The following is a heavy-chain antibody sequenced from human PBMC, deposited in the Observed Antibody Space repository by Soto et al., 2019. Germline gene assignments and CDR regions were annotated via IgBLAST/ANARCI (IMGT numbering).Heavy chain of an antibody. CDR2: ISTNGGST. V-gene: IGHV3-64D*06. CDR3: VKGEYYYDSSGYYPFVY. CDR1: GFTFSIYA. J-gene: IGHJ4*02. D-gene: IGHD3-22*01. Sequence: PGGSLRLSCSASGFTFSIYAMHWVRQAPGKGLEYVSSISTNGGSTDYADSVKGRFTISRDNSKNTVYLQMSSLRVEDTAVYYCVKGEYYYDSSGYYPFVYWVQGT.